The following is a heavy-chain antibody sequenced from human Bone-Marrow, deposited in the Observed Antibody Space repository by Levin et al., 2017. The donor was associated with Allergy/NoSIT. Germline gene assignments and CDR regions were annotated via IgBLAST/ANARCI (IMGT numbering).Heavy chain of an antibody. CDR2: ISSGGGYI. CDR1: GFTFSDPY. CDR3: ARDLTTAETGFDY. V-gene: IGHV3-11*05. Sequence: GESLKISCAASGFTFSDPYMSWIRQAPGKGLEWLSHISSGGGYINYADSVKGRFTISRDNAKKSLYLQMDSLRAEDTAMYYCARDLTTAETGFDYWGQGTLVTVSS. D-gene: IGHD1-1*01. J-gene: IGHJ4*02.